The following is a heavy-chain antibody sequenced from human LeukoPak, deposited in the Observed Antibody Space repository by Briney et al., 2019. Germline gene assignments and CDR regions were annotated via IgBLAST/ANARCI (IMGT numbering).Heavy chain of an antibody. CDR2: ISWNSGSI. Sequence: PGRSLRLSCAASGFTFDDYAMPWVRQAPGKGLEWVSGISWNSGSIGYADSVKGRLTISRDNAKNSLYLQMNSLRAEDTALYYCAKGNGYNPNSIDIWGQGTMVTVSS. CDR1: GFTFDDYA. D-gene: IGHD5-24*01. J-gene: IGHJ3*02. V-gene: IGHV3-9*01. CDR3: AKGNGYNPNSIDI.